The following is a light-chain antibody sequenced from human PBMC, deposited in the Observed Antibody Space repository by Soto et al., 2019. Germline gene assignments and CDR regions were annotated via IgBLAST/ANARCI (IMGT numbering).Light chain of an antibody. CDR2: EVT. CDR3: SSYTSTSRYV. V-gene: IGLV2-18*02. CDR1: SSDVGKYDR. J-gene: IGLJ1*01. Sequence: QSVLTQPPSVSGSPGQSVTISCTGTSSDVGKYDRVSWYQQPPGTAPKLIIYEVTNRPSGVPARFSGSKSGNTASLTISGLQAEDADDYYCSSYTSTSRYVFGAVTKVTVL.